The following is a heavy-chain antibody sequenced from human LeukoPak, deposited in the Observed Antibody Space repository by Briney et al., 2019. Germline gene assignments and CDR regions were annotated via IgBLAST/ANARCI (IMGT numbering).Heavy chain of an antibody. Sequence: PGGSLRLSCVTSGFTFSNFGMSWVRQSPGKGLEFVSSISGSGYTTFYAESVKGRFTVSRDNSINTVYLQMNSLRAEDTAFYYCARSGGTKPTDAFDFWGQGTMLTVSS. D-gene: IGHD2-15*01. CDR1: GFTFSNFG. CDR2: ISGSGYTT. V-gene: IGHV3-23*01. CDR3: ARSGGTKPTDAFDF. J-gene: IGHJ3*01.